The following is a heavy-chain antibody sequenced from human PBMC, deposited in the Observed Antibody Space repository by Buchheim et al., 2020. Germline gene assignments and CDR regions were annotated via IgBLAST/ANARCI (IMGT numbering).Heavy chain of an antibody. D-gene: IGHD3-10*01. V-gene: IGHV3-23*01. Sequence: EVQLLESGGGLVQPGGSLRLSCAASGFTFSSYAMSWVRHAPGKGLEWVSAISGSGGSTYYADSVKGRFTISRDNSKNTLYLQMNSLRAEDTAVYYCAKDLNSGLWFGRGYFDYWGQGTL. J-gene: IGHJ4*02. CDR1: GFTFSSYA. CDR2: ISGSGGST. CDR3: AKDLNSGLWFGRGYFDY.